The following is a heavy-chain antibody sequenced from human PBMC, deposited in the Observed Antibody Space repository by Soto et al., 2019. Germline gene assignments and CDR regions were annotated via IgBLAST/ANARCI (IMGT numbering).Heavy chain of an antibody. V-gene: IGHV1-18*01. Sequence: ASVKVSCKASGYTFTSYGISWVRQAPGQGLEWMGWINPNSGGTKYSQKFQARVTITRDTSASIAYTELSSLRSEDTAVYYCARDSRSSSPNGYFDYWGQGTLVTVSS. CDR2: INPNSGGT. J-gene: IGHJ4*02. CDR3: ARDSRSSSPNGYFDY. CDR1: GYTFTSYG. D-gene: IGHD6-13*01.